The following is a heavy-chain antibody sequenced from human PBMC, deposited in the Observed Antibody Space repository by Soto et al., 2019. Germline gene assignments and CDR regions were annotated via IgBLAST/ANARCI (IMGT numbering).Heavy chain of an antibody. D-gene: IGHD6-13*01. CDR1: GGYFSGYY. CDR3: AGIAAAARDY. J-gene: IGHJ4*02. V-gene: IGHV4-34*01. Sequence: PSETLSLTCAVYGGYFSGYYWSWIRQPPGKGLEWIGEINHSGSTNYNPSLKSRVTISVDTPKNQFSLKLSSVTAADTAVYYCAGIAAAARDYWGQGTLVTVSS. CDR2: INHSGST.